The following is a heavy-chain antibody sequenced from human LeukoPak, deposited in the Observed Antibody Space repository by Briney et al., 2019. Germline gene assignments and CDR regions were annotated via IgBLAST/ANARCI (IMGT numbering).Heavy chain of an antibody. Sequence: PGGSLRLSCAASGFTFSSCGMHWVRQAPGKGLEWVAVISDDGSNKYYVDSVKGRFTISRDNPKNTLYLQMNSLRVEDTAVYFCAGGLLGCRGGSCYPTDYWGQGTLVTVSS. J-gene: IGHJ4*02. CDR1: GFTFSSCG. D-gene: IGHD2-15*01. CDR3: AGGLLGCRGGSCYPTDY. CDR2: ISDDGSNK. V-gene: IGHV3-30*03.